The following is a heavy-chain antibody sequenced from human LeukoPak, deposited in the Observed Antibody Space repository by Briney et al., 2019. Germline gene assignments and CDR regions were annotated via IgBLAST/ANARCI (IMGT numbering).Heavy chain of an antibody. J-gene: IGHJ6*03. V-gene: IGHV4-39*07. Sequence: SETLSLICTVSGRSISSSSYYWGWIRQPPGKGLEWIGSIYYSGSTYYNPSLKSRVTMSVDTSKNQFSLKLSSVTAADTAVYYCARSITMVRGACDYYMDVWGKGTTVTISS. CDR2: IYYSGST. CDR1: GRSISSSSYY. CDR3: ARSITMVRGACDYYMDV. D-gene: IGHD3-10*01.